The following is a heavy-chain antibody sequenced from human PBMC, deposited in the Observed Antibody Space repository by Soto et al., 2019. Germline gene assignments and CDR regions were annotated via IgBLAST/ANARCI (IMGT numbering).Heavy chain of an antibody. CDR2: MNPNTCGA. V-gene: IGHV1-2*02. CDR3: AKVISTIGSKQWLAQTKHQALDY. Sequence: ASVKVCCKSSVGTFSSYAISWVRQAPRQVLEWMGWMNPNTCGANYAQKFQGKVIMTTDTSISTAYLELRSLTSDDTAVYYCAKVISTIGSKQWLAQTKHQALDYWGQGTLVTVSS. J-gene: IGHJ4*02. D-gene: IGHD6-19*01. CDR1: VGTFSSYA.